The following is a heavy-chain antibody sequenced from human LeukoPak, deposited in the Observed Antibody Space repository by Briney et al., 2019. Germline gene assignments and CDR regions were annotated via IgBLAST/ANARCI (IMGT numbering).Heavy chain of an antibody. Sequence: GESLKISCKGSGYSFTSYWIGWVRPMPGKGLEWMGIIYPGDSDTRYSPSFQGQVTISADKSISTAYLQWSSLKASDTAMYYCARRSVAAAGTDYYGMDVWGKGTTVTVSS. D-gene: IGHD6-13*01. V-gene: IGHV5-51*01. CDR3: ARRSVAAAGTDYYGMDV. CDR1: GYSFTSYW. CDR2: IYPGDSDT. J-gene: IGHJ6*04.